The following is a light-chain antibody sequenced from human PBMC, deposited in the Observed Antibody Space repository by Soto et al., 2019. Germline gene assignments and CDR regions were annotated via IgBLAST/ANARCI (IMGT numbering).Light chain of an antibody. CDR2: DVS. Sequence: QSALTQPASVSGSPGRSITISCTGTSSDVGAYNYVSWYQQYPGEAPKLMIYDVSNRPSGVSNRFSGSKSGNTASLTISGLQAEDEADYYCSSYTSSSTPLFGGGTKLTVL. V-gene: IGLV2-14*01. J-gene: IGLJ2*01. CDR3: SSYTSSSTPL. CDR1: SSDVGAYNY.